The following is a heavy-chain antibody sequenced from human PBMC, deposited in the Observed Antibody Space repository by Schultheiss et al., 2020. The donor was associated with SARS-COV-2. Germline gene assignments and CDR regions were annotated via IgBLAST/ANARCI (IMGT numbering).Heavy chain of an antibody. Sequence: SVKVSCKASGYTFTGYYMHWVRQAPGQGLEWMGGIMPIFGTPNYAQNFQGRVTITADESTSTAYMELSSLRAEDTAVYYCAKSRPGMDVWGQGTTVTVSS. CDR3: AKSRPGMDV. CDR2: IMPIFGTP. J-gene: IGHJ6*02. CDR1: GYTFTGYY. V-gene: IGHV1-69*13.